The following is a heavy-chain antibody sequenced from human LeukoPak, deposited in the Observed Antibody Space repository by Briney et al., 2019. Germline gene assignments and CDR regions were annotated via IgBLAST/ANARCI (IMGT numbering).Heavy chain of an antibody. D-gene: IGHD2-2*01. Sequence: SETLSLTCTVSGGSISSGDYSWSWIRQPPGKGLEWIGYIYYSGSTYYNPSLKSRVTISVDTSKNQFSLKLSSVTAADTAVYYCAREGVVPAATSFDYWGQGTLVTVSS. V-gene: IGHV4-30-4*01. CDR1: GGSISSGDYS. CDR2: IYYSGST. J-gene: IGHJ4*02. CDR3: AREGVVPAATSFDY.